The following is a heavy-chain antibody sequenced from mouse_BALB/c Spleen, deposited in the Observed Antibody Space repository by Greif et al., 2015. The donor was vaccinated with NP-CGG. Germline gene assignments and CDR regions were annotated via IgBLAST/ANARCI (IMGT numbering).Heavy chain of an antibody. V-gene: IGHV1-20*02. CDR3: ARQLGLRHAMDY. J-gene: IGHJ4*01. Sequence: VQLKESGPELVKPGASVKISCKASGYSFTGYFMNWVVQSHGKSLEWIGRINPYNGDTFYNQKFKGKATLTVDKSSSTAHMELRSLASEDSAVYYCARQLGLRHAMDYWGQGTSVTVSS. CDR1: GYSFTGYF. D-gene: IGHD3-1*01. CDR2: INPYNGDT.